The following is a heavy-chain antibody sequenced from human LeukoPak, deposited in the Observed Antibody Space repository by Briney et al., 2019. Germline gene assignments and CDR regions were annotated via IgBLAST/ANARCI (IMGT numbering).Heavy chain of an antibody. J-gene: IGHJ4*02. CDR2: ISGSDGRT. CDR3: AKESSGRFDY. V-gene: IGHV3-23*01. D-gene: IGHD3-10*01. CDR1: GFTFRTYA. Sequence: GGSLRLSCAASGFTFRTYAMTWVRQAPGKGLEWVSTISGSDGRTWYADSVKGRFTISRGNPKNTLYLQMNSLRVEDTAVYYCAKESSGRFDYWGQGTLVAVSS.